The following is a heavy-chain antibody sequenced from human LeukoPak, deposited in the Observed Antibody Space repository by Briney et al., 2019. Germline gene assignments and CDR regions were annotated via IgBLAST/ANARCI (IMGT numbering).Heavy chain of an antibody. CDR3: ARVHFWETGLIPDNWFDP. CDR2: ISGSGGST. V-gene: IGHV3-23*01. J-gene: IGHJ5*02. CDR1: GFTFSSYA. D-gene: IGHD3-3*02. Sequence: GGSLRLSCAASGFTFSSYAMSWVRQAPGKGLEWVSAISGSGGSTYYADSVKGRFTISRDNSKNTLYLQMNSLRAEDTAVYYCARVHFWETGLIPDNWFDPWGQGTLVTVSS.